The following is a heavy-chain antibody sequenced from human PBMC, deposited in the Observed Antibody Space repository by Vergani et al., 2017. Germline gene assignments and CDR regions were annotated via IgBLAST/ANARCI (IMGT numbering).Heavy chain of an antibody. D-gene: IGHD6-19*01. Sequence: QVKLQESGPGLVKPSETLSLTCTVFGVSVTDYNCNWIRQAPGKGLEWIGSLSTTGGATHASHNPSLKSRVSISVDTSKNQFSLTLTSVTAADTAVYYCASDTHSGQRADRWGQGILVTVTS. V-gene: IGHV4-59*02. CDR2: LSTTGGA. J-gene: IGHJ5*02. CDR3: ASDTHSGQRADR. CDR1: GVSVTDYN.